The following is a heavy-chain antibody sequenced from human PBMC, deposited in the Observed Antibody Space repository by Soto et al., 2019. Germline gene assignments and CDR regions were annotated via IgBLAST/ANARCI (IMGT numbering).Heavy chain of an antibody. CDR3: ARGDSTDCSNGVCSFLSNHYMDG. V-gene: IGHV1-2*04. CDR2: INPKSGGT. CDR1: GYSFTDYH. Sequence: ASVKVSCKASGYSFTDYHIHWVRQAPGQGLEWLGRINPKSGGTSTAQKFQGWVTMTTDTSISTASMELTRLTSDDTAIYYCARGDSTDCSNGVCSFLSNHYMDGWGQGTTVNVSS. D-gene: IGHD2-8*01. J-gene: IGHJ6*01.